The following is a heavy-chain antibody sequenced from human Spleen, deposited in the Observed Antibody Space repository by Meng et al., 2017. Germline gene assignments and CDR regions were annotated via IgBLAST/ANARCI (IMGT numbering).Heavy chain of an antibody. V-gene: IGHV3-74*01. CDR2: INGPGTIT. CDR3: AKSASSGWTTLDAFDI. J-gene: IGHJ3*02. CDR1: ELTFSSYW. Sequence: GGSLRLSCAASELTFSSYWMHWVRQAPGKGLVWVSRINGPGTITTYADSVKGRFTISRDNAKNTLYLQMDSLRAEDTAVYYCAKSASSGWTTLDAFDIWGQGTMVTVSS. D-gene: IGHD6-19*01.